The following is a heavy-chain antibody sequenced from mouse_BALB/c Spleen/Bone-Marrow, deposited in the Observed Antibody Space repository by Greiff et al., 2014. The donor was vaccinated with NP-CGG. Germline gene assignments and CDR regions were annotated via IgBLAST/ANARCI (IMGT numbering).Heavy chain of an antibody. Sequence: EVQLVESGGDSVKPGGSLKLSCAASGFSFSGYGMSWVRQTPDKRLEWVATIGVGGTYTYYPDSVKGRFTISGDNAKNTLYLRMSSLKSEDTAMYYCARPFTTVVATVFAYWGQGTLVTVSA. D-gene: IGHD1-1*01. J-gene: IGHJ3*01. CDR2: IGVGGTYT. CDR3: ARPFTTVVATVFAY. V-gene: IGHV5-6*01. CDR1: GFSFSGYG.